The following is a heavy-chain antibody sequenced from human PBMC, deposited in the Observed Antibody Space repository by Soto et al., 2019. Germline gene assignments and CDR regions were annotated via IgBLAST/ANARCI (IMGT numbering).Heavy chain of an antibody. J-gene: IGHJ4*02. CDR3: ARDGYCSGGSCYSVPVFDY. D-gene: IGHD2-15*01. CDR2: IWYDGSNK. V-gene: IGHV3-33*01. CDR1: GFTFSSYG. Sequence: QVQLVESGGGVVQPGRSLRLSCAASGFTFSSYGMHWVRQAPGKGLEWVAVIWYDGSNKYYADSVKGRFTISRDNSKNTLHLQMNSLRAEETAVYYCARDGYCSGGSCYSVPVFDYWGQGTLVTVSS.